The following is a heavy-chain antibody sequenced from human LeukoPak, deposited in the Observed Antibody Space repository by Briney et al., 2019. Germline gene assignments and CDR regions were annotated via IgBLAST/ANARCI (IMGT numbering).Heavy chain of an antibody. J-gene: IGHJ6*02. D-gene: IGHD3-9*01. Sequence: GGSLRLSCAASGFTFTTYWMHWVRQAPGKGLVWVSHINSDGSITSYADSVKGRFTISRDNAKNTLYLQMNSLRAEDTAVYYCARVGGGILTGYYDYYYYGMDVWGQGTTVTVSS. CDR2: INSDGSIT. V-gene: IGHV3-74*01. CDR1: GFTFTTYW. CDR3: ARVGGGILTGYYDYYYYGMDV.